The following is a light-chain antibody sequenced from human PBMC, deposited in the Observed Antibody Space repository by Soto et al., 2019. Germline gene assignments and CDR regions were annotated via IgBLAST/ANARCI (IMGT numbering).Light chain of an antibody. Sequence: QSVLTQPASVSGSPGQSITISCTGTSSDVGGYNYVSWYQHHPGEAPKLMIYEVSNRPSGVSDRLSGSKSGNTASLTISGLQAEDDADYYCSSYAGSFTWVFGGGTKLTVL. V-gene: IGLV2-14*01. CDR3: SSYAGSFTWV. J-gene: IGLJ3*02. CDR1: SSDVGGYNY. CDR2: EVS.